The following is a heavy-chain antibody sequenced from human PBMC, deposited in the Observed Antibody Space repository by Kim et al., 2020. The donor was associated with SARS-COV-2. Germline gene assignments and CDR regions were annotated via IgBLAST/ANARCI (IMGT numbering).Heavy chain of an antibody. D-gene: IGHD6-19*01. Sequence: SETLSLTCVVSGGSISNYYWSWIRQPSKKGLEWIGHIYYSGNTDYNPALRRRVTISVDTSRNQFSLRLNSVTAADTALYYYLRAVAGRMSYFDSWAQGT. V-gene: IGHV4-59*01. CDR2: IYYSGNT. J-gene: IGHJ4*02. CDR1: GGSISNYY. CDR3: LRAVAGRMSYFDS.